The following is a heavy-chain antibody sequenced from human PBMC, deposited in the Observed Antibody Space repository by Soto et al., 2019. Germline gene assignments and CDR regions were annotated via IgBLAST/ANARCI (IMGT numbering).Heavy chain of an antibody. V-gene: IGHV3-23*01. D-gene: IGHD2-15*01. CDR2: ISGSGENT. CDR3: AKDLGLGGGSCYGD. CDR1: GFTFSSYA. J-gene: IGHJ4*02. Sequence: EVQLLESGGGLVQPGGSLRLSCAASGFTFSSYAMGWVRQAPGKGLEWVAAISGSGENTYHPDSVKGRFTISRDNSKNPLVLQMNRLRAEDTAVYYCAKDLGLGGGSCYGDWGQGTLVTVSS.